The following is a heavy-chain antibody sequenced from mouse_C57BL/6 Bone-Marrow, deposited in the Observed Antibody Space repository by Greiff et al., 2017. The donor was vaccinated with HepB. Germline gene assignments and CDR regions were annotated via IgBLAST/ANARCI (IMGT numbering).Heavy chain of an antibody. Sequence: EVKVVESGGGLVQSGRSLRLSCATSGFTFSDFYMEWVRQAPGKGLEWIAASRNKANDYTTEYSASVKGRFIVSRDTSQSILYLQMNALRAEDPAIYYCARGGYFDVWGTGTTVTVSS. CDR3: ARGGYFDV. CDR2: SRNKANDYTT. CDR1: GFTFSDFY. J-gene: IGHJ1*03. V-gene: IGHV7-1*01.